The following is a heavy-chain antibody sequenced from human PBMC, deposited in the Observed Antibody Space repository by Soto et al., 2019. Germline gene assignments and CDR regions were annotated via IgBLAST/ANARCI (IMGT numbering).Heavy chain of an antibody. J-gene: IGHJ6*02. Sequence: QVQLVESGGGVVQPGRSLRLSCAASGFTFSSYAMHWVRQAPGKGLEWVAVISYDGSNKYYADSVKGRFTISRDNSKNTLYLQMNSLRAEDTAVYYCARDPDGMDVWGQGTTVNVSS. V-gene: IGHV3-30-3*01. CDR2: ISYDGSNK. CDR3: ARDPDGMDV. CDR1: GFTFSSYA.